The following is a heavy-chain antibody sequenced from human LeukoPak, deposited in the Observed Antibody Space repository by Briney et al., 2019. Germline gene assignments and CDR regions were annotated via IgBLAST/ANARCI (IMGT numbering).Heavy chain of an antibody. CDR3: AKGAVYYDSSGYYPASDY. Sequence: GGSLRLSCAASGFTFSSYGMHWVRQAPGKGLEWVAVISYDGSNKYYADSVKGRFTISRDNSKNTLYLQMNSLRAEDTAVYYCAKGAVYYDSSGYYPASDYWGQGTLVTVSS. D-gene: IGHD3-22*01. J-gene: IGHJ4*02. V-gene: IGHV3-30*18. CDR1: GFTFSSYG. CDR2: ISYDGSNK.